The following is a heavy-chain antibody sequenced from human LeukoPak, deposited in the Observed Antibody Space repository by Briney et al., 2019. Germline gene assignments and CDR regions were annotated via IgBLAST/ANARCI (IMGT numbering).Heavy chain of an antibody. Sequence: ASVKISCKVSGYTFTDYYMHWVQQAPGKGLEWMGLVDPEDGETIYAEKFQGRVTITADTSTDTAYMGLSSLRSEDTAVYYCATHAKYYYDSSGYYWGQGTLVTVSS. D-gene: IGHD3-22*01. J-gene: IGHJ4*02. CDR2: VDPEDGET. V-gene: IGHV1-69-2*01. CDR3: ATHAKYYYDSSGYY. CDR1: GYTFTDYY.